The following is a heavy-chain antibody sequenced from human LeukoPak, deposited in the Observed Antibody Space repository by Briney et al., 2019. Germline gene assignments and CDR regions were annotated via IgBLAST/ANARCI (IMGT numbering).Heavy chain of an antibody. V-gene: IGHV3-30-3*01. D-gene: IGHD2-21*02. CDR1: GFTFSSYA. J-gene: IGHJ3*02. Sequence: PGRSLRLSCAASGFTFSSYAMHSVRQAPGKGLEWVAVISYDGSNKYYADSVKGRFTISRDNSKNTLYLQMNRLRGEDTAVYCCARALCGGDCYPLSGNAFDIWGQGTMVTVSS. CDR2: ISYDGSNK. CDR3: ARALCGGDCYPLSGNAFDI.